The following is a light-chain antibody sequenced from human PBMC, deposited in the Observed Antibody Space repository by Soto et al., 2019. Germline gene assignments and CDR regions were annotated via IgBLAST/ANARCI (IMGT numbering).Light chain of an antibody. CDR2: DAS. J-gene: IGKJ4*01. Sequence: AIQLTQSPSSLSASVGDRVTITCRASQGINSALAWYQQKPGKAPKLLIYDASSLESGVPSRSTGSGSGTDFTLTISSLQPEDFATYYCHQFTSYPLTFGGGTKVDIK. CDR3: HQFTSYPLT. CDR1: QGINSA. V-gene: IGKV1-13*02.